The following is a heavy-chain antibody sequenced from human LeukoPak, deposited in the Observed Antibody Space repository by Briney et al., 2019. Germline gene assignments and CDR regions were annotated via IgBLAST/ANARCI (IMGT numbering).Heavy chain of an antibody. V-gene: IGHV3-21*01. CDR2: ISSSSSYI. CDR3: ARVSLGAAAGTSR. Sequence: GESLRLSCAASGFTFSSYNMNWVRQAPGKGLEWFSSISSSSSYIYYTDSVKGRFTISRDNAKNSLYLQMNSLRADDTAIYYCARVSLGAAAGTSRWGQGTLVTVSS. J-gene: IGHJ4*02. CDR1: GFTFSSYN. D-gene: IGHD6-13*01.